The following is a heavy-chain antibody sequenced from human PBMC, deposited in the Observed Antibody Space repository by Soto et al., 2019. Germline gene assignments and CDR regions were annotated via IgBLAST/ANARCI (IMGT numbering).Heavy chain of an antibody. CDR3: ARTYDSNGYANEFDS. J-gene: IGHJ4*02. CDR1: GRSINSYY. D-gene: IGHD3-22*01. CDR2: IYDSGIT. V-gene: IGHV4-59*01. Sequence: SETLSLTCNVSGRSINSYYWSWVRQPPGKGLEWIGYIYDSGITSYNPSLKSRVTMSADTSKDQFSLKLTSVTGADTAVYYCARTYDSNGYANEFDSWGQGILVTVSS.